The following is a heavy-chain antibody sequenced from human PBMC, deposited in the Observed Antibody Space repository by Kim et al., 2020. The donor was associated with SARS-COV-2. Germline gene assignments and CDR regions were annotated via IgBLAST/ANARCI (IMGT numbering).Heavy chain of an antibody. CDR1: GGSISSGDYY. D-gene: IGHD6-19*01. V-gene: IGHV4-30-4*01. CDR2: IYYSGST. J-gene: IGHJ4*02. Sequence: SETLSLTSTVSGGSISSGDYYWSWIRQPPGKGLEWIGYIYYSGSTYYNPSLKSRVTISVDTSKNQFSLKLSSVTAADTAVYYCARSSRISTMGPVRSSGWYGYYFDYWGQGTLVTVSS. CDR3: ARSSRISTMGPVRSSGWYGYYFDY.